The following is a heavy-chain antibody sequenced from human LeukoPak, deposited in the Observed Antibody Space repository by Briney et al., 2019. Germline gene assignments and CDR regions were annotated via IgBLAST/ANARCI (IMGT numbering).Heavy chain of an antibody. CDR3: ARDPGYCSSTSCLTFDY. Sequence: ASVKVSCKASGYTFTSYGISWVRQAPGQGLEWMGWISAYNGNTNYAQKLQGRVTMTTDTSTSTAYMELRSQRSDDTAVYYCARDPGYCSSTSCLTFDYWGQGTLVTVSS. J-gene: IGHJ4*02. CDR2: ISAYNGNT. V-gene: IGHV1-18*01. CDR1: GYTFTSYG. D-gene: IGHD2-2*01.